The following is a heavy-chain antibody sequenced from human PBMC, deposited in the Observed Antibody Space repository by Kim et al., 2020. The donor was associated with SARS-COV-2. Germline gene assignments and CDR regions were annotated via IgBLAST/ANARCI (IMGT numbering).Heavy chain of an antibody. CDR3: AKEEGIAAAGQHDPAPS. J-gene: IGHJ5*02. V-gene: IGHV3-23*03. D-gene: IGHD6-13*01. CDR2: IYSGGSST. CDR1: GFTFSSYA. Sequence: GGSLRLSCAASGFTFSSYAMSWVRQAPGKGLEWVSVIYSGGSSTYYADSVKGRFTISRDNSKNTLYLQMNSLRAEDTAVYYCAKEEGIAAAGQHDPAPSWGQGTLVTVSS.